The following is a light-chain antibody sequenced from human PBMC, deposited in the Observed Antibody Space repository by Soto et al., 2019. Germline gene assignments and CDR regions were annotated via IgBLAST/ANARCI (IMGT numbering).Light chain of an antibody. CDR2: GAS. CDR1: QNIYSN. J-gene: IGKJ5*01. Sequence: IVMTQSPATLSVSPGERATFSCRASQNIYSNIAWYQQRPGQAPRLLIYGASSRATGIPARFSGSGSGTDFTLTISSLEPEDFAVYYCQQRSNWPPITFGQGTRLEIK. V-gene: IGKV3-11*01. CDR3: QQRSNWPPIT.